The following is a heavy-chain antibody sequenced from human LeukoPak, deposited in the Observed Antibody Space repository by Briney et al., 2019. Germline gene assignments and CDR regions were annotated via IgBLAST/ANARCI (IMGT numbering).Heavy chain of an antibody. D-gene: IGHD1-26*01. CDR2: IYHSGST. CDR1: GVSISSSNW. J-gene: IGHJ3*02. CDR3: ARVLELLFPAFDI. V-gene: IGHV4-4*02. Sequence: SSGTLSLTCAVSGVSISSSNWWSWVRQPPGKGLEWIGEIYHSGSTNYNPSLKSRVTISVDKSKNQFSLKLSSVTAADTAVYYCARVLELLFPAFDIWGQGTMVTVSS.